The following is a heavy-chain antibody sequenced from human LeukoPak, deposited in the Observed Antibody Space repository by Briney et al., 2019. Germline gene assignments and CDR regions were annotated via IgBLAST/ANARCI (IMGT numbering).Heavy chain of an antibody. CDR3: ARSVGGSYYCYYMDV. J-gene: IGHJ6*03. V-gene: IGHV4-61*02. CDR2: IYTSGTT. D-gene: IGHD3-10*01. Sequence: SETLSLTCTVSGGSISSSSYYWSWIRQPAGKGLEWIGRIYTSGTTNYNPSLKSRVTISVDTSKNQFSLNLNFVTAADTAVYFCARSVGGSYYCYYMDVWGTGTTVTVSS. CDR1: GGSISSSSYY.